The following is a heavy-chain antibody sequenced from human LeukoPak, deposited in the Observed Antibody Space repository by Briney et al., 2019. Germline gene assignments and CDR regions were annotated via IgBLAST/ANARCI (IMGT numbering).Heavy chain of an antibody. CDR3: ARYCSSTSCYYGMDV. Sequence: SETLSLTCAVYGGSFSGYHWSWIRQPPGKGLEWIGEINHSGSTNYNPSLKSRVTISVDTSKNQFSLKLSSVTAADTAVYYCARYCSSTSCYYGMDVWGKGTTVTVSS. J-gene: IGHJ6*04. D-gene: IGHD2-2*01. CDR1: GGSFSGYH. V-gene: IGHV4-34*01. CDR2: INHSGST.